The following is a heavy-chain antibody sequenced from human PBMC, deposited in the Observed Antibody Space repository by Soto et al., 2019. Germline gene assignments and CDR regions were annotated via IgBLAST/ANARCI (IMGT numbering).Heavy chain of an antibody. CDR1: GFTVSSNY. CDR2: IYSGGSP. V-gene: IGHV3-66*01. D-gene: IGHD3-10*01. CDR3: ARESVRTMVREIDI. Sequence: GGSLRLSCAASGFTVSSNYMSWVRQAPGKGLEWVSVIYSGGSPYYADSVKGRFTISRDNSKNTLYLQMNSLRAEDKAVYYCARESVRTMVREIDIWGQGTMVTVSS. J-gene: IGHJ3*02.